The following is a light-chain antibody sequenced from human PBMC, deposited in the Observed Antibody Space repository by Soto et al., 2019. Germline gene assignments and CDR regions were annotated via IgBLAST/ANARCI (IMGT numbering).Light chain of an antibody. CDR3: AAWEDSLTAHV. V-gene: IGLV1-44*01. J-gene: IGLJ1*01. Sequence: QSVLTQPPSASGTPGQRVTISCSGSSSNIGGRTVNWYQQLPGTAPRLLIFNNNQRPSGVPDRFSGSKSGTSASLAITGLQSEDEADYYCAAWEDSLTAHVFGVGTKVTVL. CDR2: NNN. CDR1: SSNIGGRT.